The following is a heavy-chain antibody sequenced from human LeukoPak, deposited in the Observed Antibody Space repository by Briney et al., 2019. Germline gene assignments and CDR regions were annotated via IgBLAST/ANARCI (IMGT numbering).Heavy chain of an antibody. CDR1: GFTFSNYG. V-gene: IGHV3-33*05. D-gene: IGHD1-14*01. J-gene: IGHJ6*04. CDR3: TTSSDV. CDR2: ISYDGSNK. Sequence: PGGSLRLSCAASGFTFSNYGMHWVRQAPGKGLEWVAVISYDGSNKYYADSVKGRFTISRDNSKNTLYLQMSSLKTEDTAVYYCTTSSDVWGKGTTVTISS.